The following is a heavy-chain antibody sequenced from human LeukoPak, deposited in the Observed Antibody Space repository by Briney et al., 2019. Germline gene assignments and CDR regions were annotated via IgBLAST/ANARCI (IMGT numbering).Heavy chain of an antibody. CDR1: GFTFSSSA. CDR3: ADTYYYDSSGPPLFDY. V-gene: IGHV3-23*01. CDR2: ISGSGGST. Sequence: GGSLRLSCAASGFTFSSSAMSWVRQAPGKGLEWVSAISGSGGSTYYADSVKGRFTISRDNSKNTLYLQMNSLRAEDTAVYYCADTYYYDSSGPPLFDYWGQGTLVTVSS. J-gene: IGHJ4*02. D-gene: IGHD3-22*01.